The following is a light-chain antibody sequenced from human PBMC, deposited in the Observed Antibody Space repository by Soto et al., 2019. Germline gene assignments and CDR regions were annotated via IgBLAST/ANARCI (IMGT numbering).Light chain of an antibody. V-gene: IGKV1-5*03. CDR2: KAS. J-gene: IGKJ2*01. CDR3: QQYNSYVLT. CDR1: QSISSW. Sequence: DIPMTQSPSTLSASVGDRVTITCRASQSISSWLAWYQQKPGKAPKLLIYKASSLESGVPSRFSGSGSGTEFTLTISSLQPDDFATYYCQQYNSYVLTFGQGTKLEIK.